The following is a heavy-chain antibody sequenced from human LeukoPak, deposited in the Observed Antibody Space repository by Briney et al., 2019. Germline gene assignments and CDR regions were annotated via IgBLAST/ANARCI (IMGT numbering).Heavy chain of an antibody. CDR1: GYTFTNYY. CDR3: ARSRNDDLRDFDY. J-gene: IGHJ4*02. Sequence: ASVKVSCKASGYTFTNYYMHWVRQAPGQGLEWMGIINPSDGSRSYAQKFQGRITMTRDTSISTAYMELSRLRSDDTAVYYCARSRNDDLRDFDYWGQGTLVTVSS. CDR2: INPSDGSR. V-gene: IGHV1-46*01. D-gene: IGHD1-1*01.